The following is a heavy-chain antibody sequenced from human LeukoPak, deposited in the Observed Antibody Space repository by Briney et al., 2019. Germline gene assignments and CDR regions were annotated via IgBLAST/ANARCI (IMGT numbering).Heavy chain of an antibody. CDR2: IYSGGST. CDR1: GFTVSSNY. Sequence: GGSLRLSCAASGFTVSSNYMSWVRQAPGKGLEWVSLIYSGGSTYYADSVKGRFTISRDNSKNTLYLQMNSLRAEDTAVYYCAGDQVPYGDYDDWGQGTLVTVSS. D-gene: IGHD4-17*01. V-gene: IGHV3-53*01. CDR3: AGDQVPYGDYDD. J-gene: IGHJ4*02.